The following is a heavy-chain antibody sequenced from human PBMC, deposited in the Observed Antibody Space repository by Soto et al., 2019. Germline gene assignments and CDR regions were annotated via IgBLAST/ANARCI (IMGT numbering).Heavy chain of an antibody. V-gene: IGHV4-31*03. D-gene: IGHD2-15*01. CDR1: GGSITTGGYY. Sequence: SETLSLTCTVSGGSITTGGYYWSWFRQLPGKGLEWIGHRYYSESTYYNPSLKSRVSISLDTSKNQFSLKLSFVTAAGTAMYYCARTKCSGGSCYSWSLDYWGQGTPVTVSS. CDR3: ARTKCSGGSCYSWSLDY. J-gene: IGHJ4*02. CDR2: RYYSEST.